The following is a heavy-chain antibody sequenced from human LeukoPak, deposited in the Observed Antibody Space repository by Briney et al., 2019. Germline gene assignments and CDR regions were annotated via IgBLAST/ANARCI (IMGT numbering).Heavy chain of an antibody. Sequence: GSLRLSCAASGFTFSSYWMSWVRQAPGKGLEWVSYISSFSSTIYYADSVKGRFTISRDNAKNALYLQMNSLRAEDTGVYFCARGQTLTFWGQGTLVTASS. CDR2: ISSFSSTI. CDR3: ARGQTLTF. V-gene: IGHV3-48*04. J-gene: IGHJ4*02. CDR1: GFTFSSYW.